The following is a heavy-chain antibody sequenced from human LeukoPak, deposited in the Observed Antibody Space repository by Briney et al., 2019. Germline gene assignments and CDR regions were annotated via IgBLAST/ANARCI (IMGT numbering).Heavy chain of an antibody. CDR3: AIFTDYYFDY. V-gene: IGHV4-61*02. D-gene: IGHD2-21*02. CDR1: GGSISSGSYY. CDR2: IYTSGST. Sequence: SETLSLTCTVSGGSISSGSYYWSWIRQPAGKGLEWIGRIYTSGSTNYNPSLKSRVTISVDTSKNQLSLKLSSVTAADTAVYYCAIFTDYYFDYWGQGTLVTVSS. J-gene: IGHJ4*02.